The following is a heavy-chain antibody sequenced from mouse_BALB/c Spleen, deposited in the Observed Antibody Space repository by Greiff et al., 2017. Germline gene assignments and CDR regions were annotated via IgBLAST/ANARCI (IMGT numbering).Heavy chain of an antibody. CDR1: GFTFSSYG. CDR3: ARDGGYYAMDY. J-gene: IGHJ4*01. V-gene: IGHV5-6*01. Sequence: EVQRVESGGDLVKPGGSLKLSCAASGFTFSSYGMSWVRQTPDKRLEWVATISSGGSYTYYPDTVTGRFTISRDNAKNTLYLEMSSLRSEDTAMYYCARDGGYYAMDYWGQGTSVTVSS. CDR2: ISSGGSYT.